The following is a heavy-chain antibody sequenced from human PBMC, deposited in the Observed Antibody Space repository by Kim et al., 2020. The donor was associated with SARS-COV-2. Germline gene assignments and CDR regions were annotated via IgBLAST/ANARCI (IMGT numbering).Heavy chain of an antibody. Sequence: SETLSLTCAVYGESFSGYYWSWIRQPPGKGLEWIGEINHSGSTNYNPSLKSRVTISVDTSKNQFSLKLSSVTAADTAVYYCARGVGSGGYLEGNWFDPWG. V-gene: IGHV4-34*01. CDR2: INHSGST. D-gene: IGHD6-19*01. J-gene: IGHJ5*02. CDR3: ARGVGSGGYLEGNWFDP. CDR1: GESFSGYY.